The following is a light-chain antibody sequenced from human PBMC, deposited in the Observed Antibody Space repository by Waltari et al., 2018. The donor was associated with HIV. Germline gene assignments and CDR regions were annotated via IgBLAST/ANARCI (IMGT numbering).Light chain of an antibody. CDR1: SSDVGSYNL. Sequence: QSALTQPPSVSGSPGQSVTISCTGTSSDVGSYNLVSWYQQSPGTAPKLMVYEVTYRPSGVSERFSGSKSGNTASLTISGLQAEDEADYYCSSFTSSSTVVFGGGTKLTVL. CDR2: EVT. CDR3: SSFTSSSTVV. J-gene: IGLJ3*02. V-gene: IGLV2-18*02.